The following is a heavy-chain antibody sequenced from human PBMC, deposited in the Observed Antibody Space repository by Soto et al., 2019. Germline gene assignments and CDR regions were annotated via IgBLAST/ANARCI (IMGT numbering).Heavy chain of an antibody. Sequence: PGGSLRLSCAASGFTFSSYEMNWVRQAPGKGLEWVSYISSSGSTIYYADSVKGRFTISRDNAKNSLYLQMNSLRAEDTAVYYCARDRTGTTAFFDYWGQGTLVTVSS. CDR3: ARDRTGTTAFFDY. J-gene: IGHJ4*02. CDR2: ISSSGSTI. V-gene: IGHV3-48*03. CDR1: GFTFSSYE. D-gene: IGHD1-7*01.